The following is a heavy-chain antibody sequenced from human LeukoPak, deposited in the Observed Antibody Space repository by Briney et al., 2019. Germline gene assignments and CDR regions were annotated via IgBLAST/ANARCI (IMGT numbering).Heavy chain of an antibody. D-gene: IGHD3-22*01. J-gene: IGHJ3*02. CDR2: IYYSGST. V-gene: IGHV4-39*01. CDR3: ARHSRDYYDSSGLKDAFDI. Sequence: SETPSLTCTVSGGSISSSSYYWGWIRQPPGKGLEWIGSIYYSGSTYYNPSLKSRVTISVDTSKNQFSLKLSSVTAADTAVYYCARHSRDYYDSSGLKDAFDIWGQGTMVTVSS. CDR1: GGSISSSSYY.